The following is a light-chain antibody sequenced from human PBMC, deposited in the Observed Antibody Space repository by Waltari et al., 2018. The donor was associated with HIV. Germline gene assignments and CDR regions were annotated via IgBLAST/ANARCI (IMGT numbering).Light chain of an antibody. CDR3: SSFAGSNNLGV. J-gene: IGLJ3*02. CDR1: SSDIGGYNY. CDR2: EVS. V-gene: IGLV2-8*01. Sequence: QSALTQPPSASGSPGQSVTISCTGTSSDIGGYNYVSWYQQHPGKAPKLMIYEVSTRPSGVPDRFSGSKSGNTASLTVSGLQAEDEADYYCSSFAGSNNLGVFGGGTK.